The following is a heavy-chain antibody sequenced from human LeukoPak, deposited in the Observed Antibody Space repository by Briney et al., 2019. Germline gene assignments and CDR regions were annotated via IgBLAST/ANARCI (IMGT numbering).Heavy chain of an antibody. D-gene: IGHD3-10*01. CDR1: GYSFTNYW. J-gene: IGHJ4*02. Sequence: HGESLKISCKVSGYSFTNYWIAWVRQMPGKGLEWMGIIYPGDSDTRYSPSFQGQVTISADKSINNAYLQWSSLKASDTAMYYCARLMVRGVIIWEFDYWGQGTLVTVSS. CDR2: IYPGDSDT. CDR3: ARLMVRGVIIWEFDY. V-gene: IGHV5-51*01.